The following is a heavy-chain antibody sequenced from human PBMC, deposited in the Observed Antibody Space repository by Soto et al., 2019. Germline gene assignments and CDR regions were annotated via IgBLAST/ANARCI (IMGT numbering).Heavy chain of an antibody. J-gene: IGHJ4*02. D-gene: IGHD3-10*01. Sequence: GGSLRLSCAASGFTFSSYGMHWVRQAPGKGLEWVAVIWYDGSNKYYADSVKGRFTISRDNSKNTLYLQMNSLRAEDTAVYYCARESVTMVRGVIRLFDYWGQGTLVTVSS. CDR2: IWYDGSNK. CDR1: GFTFSSYG. CDR3: ARESVTMVRGVIRLFDY. V-gene: IGHV3-33*01.